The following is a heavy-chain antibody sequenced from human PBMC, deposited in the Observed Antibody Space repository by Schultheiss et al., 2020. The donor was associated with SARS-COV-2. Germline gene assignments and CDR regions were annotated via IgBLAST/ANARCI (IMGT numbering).Heavy chain of an antibody. D-gene: IGHD3-22*01. CDR1: GYTFTSYY. Sequence: GESLKISCKASGYTFTSYYMHWVRQAPGQGLEWMGIINPSGGSTSYAQKFQGRVTMTRDTSTSTVYMELSSLRSEDTAVYYCARTSAYYFASPQYYFDYWGQGTLVTVSS. J-gene: IGHJ4*02. CDR2: INPSGGST. CDR3: ARTSAYYFASPQYYFDY. V-gene: IGHV1-46*01.